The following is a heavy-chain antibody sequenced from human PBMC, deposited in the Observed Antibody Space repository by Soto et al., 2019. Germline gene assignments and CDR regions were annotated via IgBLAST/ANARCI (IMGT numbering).Heavy chain of an antibody. CDR1: SVSNAW. D-gene: IGHD3-22*01. CDR3: TTEFDYYDSSGYYYATDY. Sequence: SVSNAWMNWVRQAPGKGLAWVGRIKSKTDGGTTDYAAPVKGRFTISRDDSKDTLYLQMNSLKTEDTAVYYCTTEFDYYDSSGYYYATDYWGQGALVTVSS. CDR2: IKSKTDGGTT. V-gene: IGHV3-15*07. J-gene: IGHJ4*02.